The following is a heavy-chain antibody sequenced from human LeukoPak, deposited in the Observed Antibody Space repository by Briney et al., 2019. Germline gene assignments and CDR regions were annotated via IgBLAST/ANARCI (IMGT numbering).Heavy chain of an antibody. J-gene: IGHJ1*01. V-gene: IGHV1-2*02. CDR3: ARTASGSRPVLGVQPSLFQY. Sequence: GASVKVSCKASGYSFTGYYMHWVRHAPGQGLEWMGWINPTTDGTNYAPKFQGRITLTRDTSITTAYMELSRLRSDDTAVYYCARTASGSRPVLGVQPSLFQYWGQGTLVTVS. CDR2: INPTTDGT. CDR1: GYSFTGYY. D-gene: IGHD6-13*01.